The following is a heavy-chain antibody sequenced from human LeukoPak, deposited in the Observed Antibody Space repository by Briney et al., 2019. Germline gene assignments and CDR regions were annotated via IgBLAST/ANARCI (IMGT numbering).Heavy chain of an antibody. J-gene: IGHJ4*02. D-gene: IGHD4-17*01. CDR3: AVDKQRTLTFDY. CDR2: INPNSGGT. V-gene: IGHV1-2*02. Sequence: ASVNVSCKAAGYTFPGYYMHWVRQAPGQGIEWMGWINPNSGGTNYAQKFQGRVTMTRDTSISTAYMELSRLRSDDTAVYYCAVDKQRTLTFDYWGQGTLVTVSS. CDR1: GYTFPGYY.